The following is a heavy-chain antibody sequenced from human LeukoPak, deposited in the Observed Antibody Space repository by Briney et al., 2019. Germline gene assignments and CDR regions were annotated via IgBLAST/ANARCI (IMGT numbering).Heavy chain of an antibody. D-gene: IGHD3-10*01. J-gene: IGHJ4*02. CDR2: ISSSSSTI. Sequence: PGGSLRLSCAASGFTFSSYSMNWVRQAPGKGLEWVSYISSSSSTIYYADSVKGRFTISRDNAKNSLYLQMNSLRAEDTAVYYCARTYGSGSLNFDYWGQGTLVTVSS. CDR1: GFTFSSYS. V-gene: IGHV3-48*01. CDR3: ARTYGSGSLNFDY.